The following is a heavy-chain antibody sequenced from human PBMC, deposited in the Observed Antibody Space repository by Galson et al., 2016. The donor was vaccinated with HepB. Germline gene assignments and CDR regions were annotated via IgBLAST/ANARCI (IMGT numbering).Heavy chain of an antibody. CDR3: ARQLISMFGVVKNWFDP. D-gene: IGHD3-3*01. Sequence: SETLSLTCDVYGGSLSGYYWSWIRQPPGKGLEWIGEVSYRGSSNYSPSLRGRVSISVDTSKSQFSLRLGSVTAADTAVYYCARQLISMFGVVKNWFDPWGQGTLVIVSS. CDR2: VSYRGSS. CDR1: GGSLSGYY. J-gene: IGHJ5*02. V-gene: IGHV4-34*01.